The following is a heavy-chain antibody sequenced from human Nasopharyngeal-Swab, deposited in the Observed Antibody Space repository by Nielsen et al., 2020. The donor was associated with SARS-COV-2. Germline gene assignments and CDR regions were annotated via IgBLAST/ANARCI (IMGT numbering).Heavy chain of an antibody. D-gene: IGHD3-3*01. CDR2: VYHTGTT. J-gene: IGHJ4*02. CDR3: AGYDFWSGPPAYYFDY. Sequence: SETLSLTCTVSHGSISSSSYYWGWIRQPPGKGLEWIGSVYHTGTTYYNPSLKSRVTISVDTSKNQFSLKLSSVTAADTAVYYCAGYDFWSGPPAYYFDYWGQGTLVTVSS. V-gene: IGHV4-39*07. CDR1: HGSISSSSYY.